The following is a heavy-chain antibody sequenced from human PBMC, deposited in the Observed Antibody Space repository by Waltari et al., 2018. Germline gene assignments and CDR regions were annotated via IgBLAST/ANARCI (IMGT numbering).Heavy chain of an antibody. Sequence: QVQLQESGPGPVKTSETLSLTCTVSGAFISSGTHFWACIRQPPGKGLEWIGTVSYTGSSYCNPSLKFRLTMLVSTSTNQFSLRLSSVIAADTTSYYWARRVDFAGGWIDAWSQGTLVTVSS. J-gene: IGHJ5*02. CDR1: GAFISSGTHF. CDR3: ARRVDFAGGWIDA. CDR2: VSYTGSS. V-gene: IGHV4-39*07. D-gene: IGHD3-3*01.